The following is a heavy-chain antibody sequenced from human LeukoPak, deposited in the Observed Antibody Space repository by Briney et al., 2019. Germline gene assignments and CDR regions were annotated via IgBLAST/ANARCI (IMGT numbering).Heavy chain of an antibody. CDR3: ANGGAMADKYYQE. J-gene: IGHJ1*01. CDR1: GFTFSSYA. Sequence: PGGSLRLSCAASGFTFSSYAMRWVRQAPGKGLEWVSSTTDSGSRTYYADSVKGRFTISRDNSKNMLYLQMNSLRAEDTAVYYCANGGAMADKYYQEWGQGTLVTVSS. V-gene: IGHV3-23*01. CDR2: TTDSGSRT. D-gene: IGHD6-19*01.